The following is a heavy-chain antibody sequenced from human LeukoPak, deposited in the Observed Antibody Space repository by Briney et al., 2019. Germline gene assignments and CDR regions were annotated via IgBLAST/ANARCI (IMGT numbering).Heavy chain of an antibody. Sequence: ASVKVSCKASGYTFTSYGISWVRQALGQGLEWMGWISAYNGNTNYAQKLQGRVTTTTDTSTSTAYMELRSLRSDDTAVYYCARGGYFLHLANWFDPWGQGTLVTVSS. D-gene: IGHD6-13*01. CDR1: GYTFTSYG. J-gene: IGHJ5*02. CDR3: ARGGYFLHLANWFDP. CDR2: ISAYNGNT. V-gene: IGHV1-18*01.